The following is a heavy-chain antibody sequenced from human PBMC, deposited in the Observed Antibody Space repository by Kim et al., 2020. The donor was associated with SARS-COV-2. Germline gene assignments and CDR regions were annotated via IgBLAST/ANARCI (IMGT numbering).Heavy chain of an antibody. CDR1: GFTFSDYY. Sequence: GGSLRLSCAASGFTFSDYYMSWIRQAPGKVLEWVSYISSSGSTIYYADSVKGRFTISRDNAKNSLYLQMNSLRAEDTAVYYCARDGVAVDGTYYYYGMDVWGQGTTVTVSS. D-gene: IGHD6-19*01. V-gene: IGHV3-11*04. J-gene: IGHJ6*02. CDR3: ARDGVAVDGTYYYYGMDV. CDR2: ISSSGSTI.